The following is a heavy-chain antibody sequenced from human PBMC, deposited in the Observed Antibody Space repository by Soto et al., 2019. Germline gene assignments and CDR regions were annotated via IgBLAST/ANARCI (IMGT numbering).Heavy chain of an antibody. J-gene: IGHJ4*02. CDR2: IYYSGST. V-gene: IGHV4-59*01. CDR3: ARDPPQLVDY. Sequence: TCTVPGCPISSYYWNWIRQPPGKGLEWIGYIYYSGSTNYDPSLKSRVTISVDTSKNQFSLKLSSVTAADTAVYYCARDPPQLVDYWGQGTLVPVSS. CDR1: GCPISSYY. D-gene: IGHD6-13*01.